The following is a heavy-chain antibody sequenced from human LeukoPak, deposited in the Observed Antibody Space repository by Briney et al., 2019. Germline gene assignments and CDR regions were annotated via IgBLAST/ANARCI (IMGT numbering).Heavy chain of an antibody. CDR1: GFTFSSYS. V-gene: IGHV3-21*01. CDR2: ISSSSSYI. CDR3: ARDSYSSSWGAFDI. D-gene: IGHD6-13*01. J-gene: IGHJ3*02. Sequence: PGGSLKLSCAASGFTFSSYSMNWVRQAPGKGLEWVSSISSSSSYIYYADSVKGRFTISRDNAKNSLYLQMNSLRAEDTAVYYCARDSYSSSWGAFDIWGQGTMVTVSS.